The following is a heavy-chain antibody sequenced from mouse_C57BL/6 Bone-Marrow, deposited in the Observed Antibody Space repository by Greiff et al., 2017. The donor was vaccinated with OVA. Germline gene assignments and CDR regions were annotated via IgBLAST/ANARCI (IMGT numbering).Heavy chain of an antibody. CDR1: GYTFTDYY. CDR2: INPYNGDT. D-gene: IGHD2-1*01. V-gene: IGHV1-19*01. Sequence: VQLQQSGPVLVKPGASVKMSCKASGYTFTDYYMHWVKQSHGKSLEWIGVINPYNGDTSYNQKFKGKATLTVDKSSSTAYMELNSLTSEDSAVYYCAIYCGNYRGYFDVWGTGTTVTVSS. CDR3: AIYCGNYRGYFDV. J-gene: IGHJ1*03.